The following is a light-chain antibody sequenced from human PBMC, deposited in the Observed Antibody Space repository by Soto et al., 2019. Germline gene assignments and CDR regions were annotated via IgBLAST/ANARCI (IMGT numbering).Light chain of an antibody. V-gene: IGKV2D-29*01. CDR3: IQSTQFPII. CDR2: EVS. J-gene: IGKJ3*01. Sequence: DILMIQTPLSLSVTPGQPASISCKSTQSLLSSDGKTYLSWFLQKPGQPPQPLIYEVSTRFSGVPDRFSGSGSGTDFTLKISRVEAEDVGVYYCIQSTQFPIIFGPGTKVDIK. CDR1: QSLLSSDGKTY.